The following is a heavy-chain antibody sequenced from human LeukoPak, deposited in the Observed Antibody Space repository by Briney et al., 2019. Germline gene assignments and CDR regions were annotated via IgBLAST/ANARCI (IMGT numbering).Heavy chain of an antibody. J-gene: IGHJ4*02. Sequence: GGSLRLSCAASGFTFRNYEMNWVRQAPEKGLEWVSYISSSGSAVYYADSVKGRFTISRDNAKNSVYLQMNSLRAEDTAVFYCARDSGTGWNYWGQGTLVTVSS. CDR3: ARDSGTGWNY. CDR2: ISSSGSAV. CDR1: GFTFRNYE. D-gene: IGHD3/OR15-3a*01. V-gene: IGHV3-48*03.